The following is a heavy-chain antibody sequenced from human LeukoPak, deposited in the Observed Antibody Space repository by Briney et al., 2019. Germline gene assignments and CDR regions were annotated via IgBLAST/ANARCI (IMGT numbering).Heavy chain of an antibody. CDR2: IYHSGST. D-gene: IGHD2-2*01. J-gene: IGHJ5*02. Sequence: SETLSLTCAVYGGSFSGYYWSWIRQPPGKGLEWIGEIYHSGSTNYNPSFKSRVTISVDKSKNQFSLKLSSVTAADTAVYYCARVEGYCSSTSCTYAWFDPWGQGTLVTVSS. V-gene: IGHV4-34*01. CDR1: GGSFSGYY. CDR3: ARVEGYCSSTSCTYAWFDP.